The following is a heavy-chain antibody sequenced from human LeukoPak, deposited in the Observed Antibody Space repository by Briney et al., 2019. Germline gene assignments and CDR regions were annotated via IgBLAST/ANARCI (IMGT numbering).Heavy chain of an antibody. V-gene: IGHV3-53*01. D-gene: IGHD6-19*01. J-gene: IGHJ4*02. Sequence: GGSLRLSCAASDFSVNTNYMNWVRQAPGKGLEWVSVILSGGATYYADSVKGRFTISRDNSKNTLYLQVNSLTVDDTAVYYCVRSGYSNGWYRNWGQGTLVTVSS. CDR1: DFSVNTNY. CDR3: VRSGYSNGWYRN. CDR2: ILSGGAT.